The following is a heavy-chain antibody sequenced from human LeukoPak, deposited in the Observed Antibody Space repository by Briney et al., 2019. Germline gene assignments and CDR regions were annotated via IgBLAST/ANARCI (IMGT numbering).Heavy chain of an antibody. CDR2: ISGSGGST. V-gene: IGHV3-23*01. D-gene: IGHD6-19*01. J-gene: IGHJ4*02. CDR1: GFTFSSYA. CDR3: AKVSKAVAGTLDY. Sequence: GGSLRLSCAASGFTFSSYAISWVRQAPGKGLEWVSAISGSGGSTYYADSVKGRFTISRDNSKNTLYLQMNSLRAEDTAVYYCAKVSKAVAGTLDYWGQRTLVTVSS.